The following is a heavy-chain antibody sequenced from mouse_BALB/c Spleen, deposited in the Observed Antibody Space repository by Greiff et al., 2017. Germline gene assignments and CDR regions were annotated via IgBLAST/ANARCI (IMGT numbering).Heavy chain of an antibody. CDR3: AVGGSHHAMDY. CDR1: GFNIKDTY. CDR2: IDPANGNT. D-gene: IGHD3-2*02. Sequence: VQLQQSGAELVKPGASVKLSCTASGFNIKDTYMHWVKQRPEQGLEWIGRIDPANGNTKYDPKFQGKATITADTSSNTAYLQLSSLTSEDTAVYYCAVGGSHHAMDYWGQGTSVNGSA. V-gene: IGHV14-3*02. J-gene: IGHJ4*01.